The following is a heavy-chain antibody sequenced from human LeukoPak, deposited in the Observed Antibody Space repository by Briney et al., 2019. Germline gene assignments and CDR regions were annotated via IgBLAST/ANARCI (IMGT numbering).Heavy chain of an antibody. CDR2: FHNSGTS. D-gene: IGHD3-16*01. J-gene: IGHJ4*02. CDR1: GGSISNYY. CDR3: TRGAGWLIDY. V-gene: IGHV4-59*01. Sequence: SETLSLTCAVSGGSISNYYWTWIRQPPGKGLEWIGYFHNSGTSTYNPSLKSRVTISADTSKNQFSLKLNSLTTADTAVYYCTRGAGWLIDYWGQGILVTVSS.